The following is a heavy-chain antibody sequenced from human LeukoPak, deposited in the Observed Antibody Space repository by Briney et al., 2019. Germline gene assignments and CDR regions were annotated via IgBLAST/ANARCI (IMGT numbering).Heavy chain of an antibody. D-gene: IGHD5-18*01. Sequence: PSETLSLTCAVYGGSFSGYYWSWVRQAPGKGLEWVSVIYSGGSTYYADSVKGRFTISRDNSKNTLYLQMNSLRAEDTAVYYCARGYSYGYGFFDYWGQGTLVTVSS. V-gene: IGHV3-66*02. J-gene: IGHJ4*02. CDR1: GGSFSGYY. CDR3: ARGYSYGYGFFDY. CDR2: IYSGGST.